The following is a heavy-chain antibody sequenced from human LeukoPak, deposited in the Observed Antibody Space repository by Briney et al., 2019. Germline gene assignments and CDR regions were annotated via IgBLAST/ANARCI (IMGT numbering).Heavy chain of an antibody. V-gene: IGHV3-21*01. Sequence: GGSLRLSCAASGYTFRSYSINWVRQAPGKGLEWVSSISVRSNYIYYADSVRGRFRISRDDARDSLYLQMNSLRAEDTAVYYCVRLRRNSDTSGFYYYYDFWGQGTLVTVSS. CDR3: VRLRRNSDTSGFYYYYDF. J-gene: IGHJ4*02. CDR1: GYTFRSYS. CDR2: ISVRSNYI. D-gene: IGHD3-22*01.